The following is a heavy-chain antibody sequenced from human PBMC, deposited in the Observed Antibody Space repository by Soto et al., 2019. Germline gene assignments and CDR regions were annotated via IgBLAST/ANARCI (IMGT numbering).Heavy chain of an antibody. Sequence: GASVKVSCKTSGYHFTAYGLAWLRQAPGQRPEWMGWVSINNADTNYAEKFQGRVTMTTDKSTTTTYMELRSLRSDDTAVYYCARELNTDSSAYYSFAYWGQGTLVTVSS. CDR2: VSINNADT. V-gene: IGHV1-18*01. CDR3: ARELNTDSSAYYSFAY. CDR1: GYHFTAYG. J-gene: IGHJ4*02. D-gene: IGHD3-22*01.